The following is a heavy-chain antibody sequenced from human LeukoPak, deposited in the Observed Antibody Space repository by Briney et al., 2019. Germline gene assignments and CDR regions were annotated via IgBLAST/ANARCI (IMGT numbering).Heavy chain of an antibody. CDR3: AGSYDSSGYYFGVGAFDI. J-gene: IGHJ3*02. CDR1: GGSISSGSYY. D-gene: IGHD3-22*01. Sequence: PSQTLSLTCTVSGGSISSGSYYWSWIRQPAGKGLEWIGRIYTSGSTNYNPSLKSRVTISVDTSKNQFSLKLSSVTAADTAVYYCAGSYDSSGYYFGVGAFDIWGQGTMVTVSS. V-gene: IGHV4-61*02. CDR2: IYTSGST.